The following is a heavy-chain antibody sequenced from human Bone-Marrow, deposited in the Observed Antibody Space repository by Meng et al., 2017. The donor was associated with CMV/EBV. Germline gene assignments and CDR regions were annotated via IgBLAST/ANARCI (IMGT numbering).Heavy chain of an antibody. D-gene: IGHD6-19*01. CDR1: GGTFSSYA. V-gene: IGHV1-69*05. CDR3: ARDGGGSGWYYYGMDV. Sequence: SVKVSCKASGGTFSSYAISWVRQAPGQGLEWMRGIIPIFGTANYAQKFQGRVTITTDESTSTAYMELSSLRSEDTAVYYCARDGGGSGWYYYGMDVWGQGTTVTVS. CDR2: IIPIFGTA. J-gene: IGHJ6*02.